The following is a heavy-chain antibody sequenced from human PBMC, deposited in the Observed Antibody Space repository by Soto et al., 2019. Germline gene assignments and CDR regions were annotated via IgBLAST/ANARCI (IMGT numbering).Heavy chain of an antibody. V-gene: IGHV1-46*01. CDR1: GYTFTSYY. CDR3: ASTIAAADPHDAFDI. Sequence: ASVKVSCKASGYTFTSYYMHWVRQAPGQGLEWMGIINPSGGSTSYAQKFQGRVTMTRDTSTSTVYMELSSLRSEDTAVYYRASTIAAADPHDAFDIWGQGTMVTDSS. CDR2: INPSGGST. J-gene: IGHJ3*02. D-gene: IGHD6-13*01.